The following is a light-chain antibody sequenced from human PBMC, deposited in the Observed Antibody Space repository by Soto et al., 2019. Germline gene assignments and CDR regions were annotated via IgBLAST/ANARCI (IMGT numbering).Light chain of an antibody. CDR2: EVI. Sequence: QSALTQPPSASGSPGQSVTISCTGTSSDVGGYNYVSWYQQHPGKAPKLMIYEVIKRPSGVPDRFSGSKSGNTASPTVSGLQAEDEADYYCSSYAGSRNSVVFGGGTKLTVL. J-gene: IGLJ2*01. CDR3: SSYAGSRNSVV. CDR1: SSDVGGYNY. V-gene: IGLV2-8*01.